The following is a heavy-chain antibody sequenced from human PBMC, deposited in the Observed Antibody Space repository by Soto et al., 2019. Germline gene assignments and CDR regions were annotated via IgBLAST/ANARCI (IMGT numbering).Heavy chain of an antibody. Sequence: ARGALLVSCVASGFTFSIYAMSWVRQAPGKGLEWVSAISGSGGSTYYADSVKGRFTISRDNSKNTLYLQMNSLRAEDTAVYYCAKSLNALRVRYYYGMDVWGQGTTVTVSS. J-gene: IGHJ6*02. D-gene: IGHD3-22*01. V-gene: IGHV3-23*01. CDR3: AKSLNALRVRYYYGMDV. CDR1: GFTFSIYA. CDR2: ISGSGGST.